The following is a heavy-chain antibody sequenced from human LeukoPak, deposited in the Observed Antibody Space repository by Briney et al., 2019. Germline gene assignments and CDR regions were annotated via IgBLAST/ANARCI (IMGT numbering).Heavy chain of an antibody. CDR3: ARDPYSGSYGDYYYYYMDV. V-gene: IGHV3-23*01. J-gene: IGHJ6*03. Sequence: GGSLRLSCAASGFTFNKYAMNWVRQPPGKGLEWVSSIAGTGGSTYYADSVKGRFTLSRDNSENTLYLQLNSLRAEDSGIYYCARDPYSGSYGDYYYYYMDVWGKGTTVTISS. D-gene: IGHD1-26*01. CDR2: IAGTGGST. CDR1: GFTFNKYA.